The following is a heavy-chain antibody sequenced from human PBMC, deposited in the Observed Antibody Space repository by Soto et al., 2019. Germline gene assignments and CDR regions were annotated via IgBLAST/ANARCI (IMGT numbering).Heavy chain of an antibody. V-gene: IGHV3-23*01. CDR2: ISGSGVST. J-gene: IGHJ4*02. CDR1: GFTFSSYA. Sequence: EVQLLESGGGLVQPGGSLRLSCAASGFTFSSYAMSWVRQAPGKGLEWVSAISGSGVSTYYADSVKGRFTISRDNSKNPLYLQMNSLRAEDTAVYYCAKACTNGVCYIDYWGQGTLVTVSS. CDR3: AKACTNGVCYIDY. D-gene: IGHD2-8*01.